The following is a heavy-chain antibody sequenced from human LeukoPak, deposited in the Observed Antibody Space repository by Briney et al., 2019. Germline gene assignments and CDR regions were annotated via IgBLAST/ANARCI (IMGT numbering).Heavy chain of an antibody. CDR1: GGSISSYY. V-gene: IGHV4-59*01. J-gene: IGHJ4*02. CDR3: ARGGYDSSGYALDY. Sequence: PSETLSLTCTVSGGSISSYYWSWIRQPPGKGLEWIGYIYYSGSTNYNPSLKSRVTISVDTSKNQFSLKLSSVTAADTAVYYCARGGYDSSGYALDYWGQGTLVTVSS. D-gene: IGHD3-22*01. CDR2: IYYSGST.